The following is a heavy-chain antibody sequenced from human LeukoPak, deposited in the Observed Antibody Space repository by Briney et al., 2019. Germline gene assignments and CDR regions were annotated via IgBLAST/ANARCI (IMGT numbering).Heavy chain of an antibody. D-gene: IGHD2/OR15-2a*01. CDR2: VDGSGGRT. J-gene: IGHJ4*02. Sequence: GGSLRLSCSASGFTFSTYAMHWVRQAPGKGLEWVSAVDGSGGRTFYADSVKGRFTISRDNSKNVLYLQMNSLTVDDTATYYCAKVNTGSVVNYFGLDSWGQGTLVTVSS. V-gene: IGHV3-23*01. CDR1: GFTFSTYA. CDR3: AKVNTGSVVNYFGLDS.